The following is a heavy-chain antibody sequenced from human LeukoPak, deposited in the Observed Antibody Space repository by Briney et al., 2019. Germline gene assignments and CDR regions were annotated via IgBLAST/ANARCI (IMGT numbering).Heavy chain of an antibody. J-gene: IGHJ4*02. D-gene: IGHD5-18*01. V-gene: IGHV1-8*01. CDR3: ARDTAEVINSYDDY. CDR1: GYTFTSYD. CDR2: MNPNSGDT. Sequence: ASVKVSCKASGYTFTSYDINWVRQATGQGLEWMGWMNPNSGDTGYAQKFQDRVTMTRNTSISTAYMELSSLRSEDTAVYYCARDTAEVINSYDDYWGQGTLVTVSS.